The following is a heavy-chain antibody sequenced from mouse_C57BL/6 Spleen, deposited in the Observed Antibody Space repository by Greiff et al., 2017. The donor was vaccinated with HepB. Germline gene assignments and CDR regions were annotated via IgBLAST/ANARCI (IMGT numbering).Heavy chain of an antibody. CDR3: ARVGVDDWYFDV. J-gene: IGHJ1*03. V-gene: IGHV1-55*01. CDR2: IYPGSGST. Sequence: VQLQQSGAELVKPGASVKMSCKASGYTFTSYWITWVKQRPGQGLEWIGDIYPGSGSTNYNEKFKSKATLTVDTSSSTAYMQLSSLTSEDSAVYYCARVGVDDWYFDVWGTGTTVTVSS. CDR1: GYTFTSYW.